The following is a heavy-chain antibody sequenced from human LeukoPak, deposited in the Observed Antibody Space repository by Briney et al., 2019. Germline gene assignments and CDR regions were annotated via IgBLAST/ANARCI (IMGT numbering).Heavy chain of an antibody. Sequence: GGSLRLSCAASGFTLSSYAMHWVRQAPGKGLEYVSAISSNGGSTYYANSVKGRFTISRDNSKNTLYLQMGSLRAEDMAVYYCARGGLLWFGELFESFDYWGQGTLVTVSS. CDR2: ISSNGGST. CDR3: ARGGLLWFGELFESFDY. J-gene: IGHJ4*02. V-gene: IGHV3-64*01. CDR1: GFTLSSYA. D-gene: IGHD3-10*01.